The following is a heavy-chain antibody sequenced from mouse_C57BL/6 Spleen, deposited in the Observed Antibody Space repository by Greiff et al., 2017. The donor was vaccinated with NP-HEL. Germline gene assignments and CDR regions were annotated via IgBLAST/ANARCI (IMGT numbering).Heavy chain of an antibody. CDR3: AREAYYYGSSYEGFAY. D-gene: IGHD1-1*01. CDR2: ISYDGSN. Sequence: VQLKESGPGLVKPSQSLSLTCSVTGYSITSGYYWNWIRQFPGNKLEWMGYISYDGSNNYNPSLKNRISITRDTSKNQFFLKLNSVTTEDTATYYCAREAYYYGSSYEGFAYWGQGTLVTVSA. CDR1: GYSITSGYY. V-gene: IGHV3-6*01. J-gene: IGHJ3*01.